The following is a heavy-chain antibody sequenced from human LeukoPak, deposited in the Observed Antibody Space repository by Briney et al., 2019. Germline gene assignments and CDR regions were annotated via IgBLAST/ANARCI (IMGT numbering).Heavy chain of an antibody. Sequence: GASVKVSCKASGGTFSSYAISWVRQAPGQGLEWMGGIIPIFGTANYAQKFQGRVTITTDESTSTAYMELSSLRSEDTAVYYCAIGLRMTYYYYSMDVWGKGTTVTVSS. CDR3: AIGLRMTYYYYSMDV. V-gene: IGHV1-69*05. CDR1: GGTFSSYA. J-gene: IGHJ6*03. CDR2: IIPIFGTA. D-gene: IGHD5-18*01.